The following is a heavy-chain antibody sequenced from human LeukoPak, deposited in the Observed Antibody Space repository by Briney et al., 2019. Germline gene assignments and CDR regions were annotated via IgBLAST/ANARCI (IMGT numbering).Heavy chain of an antibody. CDR2: ISSGSTYI. D-gene: IGHD1-26*01. Sequence: GGSLRLSCAASGFTFNGYAMSWVRQAPGKGLEWVSSISSGSTYIYYADSVKGRFTISRDHANNSLYLEMNSLRAEGTAVYYCARDRVGSSHDYWGQGTLVTVSS. CDR1: GFTFNGYA. V-gene: IGHV3-21*01. CDR3: ARDRVGSSHDY. J-gene: IGHJ4*02.